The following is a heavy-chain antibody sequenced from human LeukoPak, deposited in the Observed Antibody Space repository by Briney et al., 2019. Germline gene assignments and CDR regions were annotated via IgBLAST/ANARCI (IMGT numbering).Heavy chain of an antibody. CDR2: IYYSGST. V-gene: IGHV4-59*11. CDR1: GGSISSHY. CDR3: ARAEYYDSSGYHN. J-gene: IGHJ4*02. D-gene: IGHD3-22*01. Sequence: KTSETLSLTCTVSGGSISSHYWSWIRQPPGKGLEWIGYIYYSGSTNYNPSLKSRVTISVDTSKNQFSLKLSSVTAADTAVYCCARAEYYDSSGYHNWGQGTLVTVSS.